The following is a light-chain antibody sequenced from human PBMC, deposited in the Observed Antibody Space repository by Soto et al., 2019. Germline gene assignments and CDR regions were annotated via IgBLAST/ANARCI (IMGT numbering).Light chain of an antibody. J-gene: IGLJ7*01. CDR3: ASWDASVSGWV. V-gene: IGLV1-47*01. CDR1: SSNFGKSI. Sequence: QSVLTQPPSASGTPGQRVTISCSGSSSNFGKSIVSWYQQLPGTAHKLLIYRNNERPSGVPDRFSGSKSGTSASLAIGDLRSEDEADYYCASWDASVSGWVFGGGTQLTVL. CDR2: RNN.